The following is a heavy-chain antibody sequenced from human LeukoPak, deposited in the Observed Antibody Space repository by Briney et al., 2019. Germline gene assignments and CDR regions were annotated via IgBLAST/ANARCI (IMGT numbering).Heavy chain of an antibody. D-gene: IGHD5-12*01. V-gene: IGHV3-30*18. CDR2: ISYDGSNK. CDR1: GFTFSGYG. Sequence: GGSLRLSCAASGFTFSGYGMHWVRQAPGKGLEWVAVISYDGSNKYYADSVKGRFTISRDNSKNTLYLQMNSLRAEDTAVYYCAKITTSTVATADYWGQGTLVAVSS. J-gene: IGHJ4*02. CDR3: AKITTSTVATADY.